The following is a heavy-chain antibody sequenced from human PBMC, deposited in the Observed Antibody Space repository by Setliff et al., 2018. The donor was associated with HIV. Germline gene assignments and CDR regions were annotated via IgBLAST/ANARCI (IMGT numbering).Heavy chain of an antibody. Sequence: ASETLSLTCTVSGGSISSHYWSWIRQPPGKGLEWIGYIYYSGSTNYNPSLKSRVTISVDTSKNQFSLKLSSVTAADTAVYYCARSYYYDSSGYPGVYFDYWGQGTLVTVSS. D-gene: IGHD3-22*01. V-gene: IGHV4-59*11. CDR2: IYYSGST. CDR1: GGSISSHY. J-gene: IGHJ4*02. CDR3: ARSYYYDSSGYPGVYFDY.